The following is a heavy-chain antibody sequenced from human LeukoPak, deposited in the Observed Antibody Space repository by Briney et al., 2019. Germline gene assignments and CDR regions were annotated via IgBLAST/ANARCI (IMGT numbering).Heavy chain of an antibody. J-gene: IGHJ6*04. CDR2: ISSSGSTI. CDR3: AELGITMIGGV. CDR1: GFTFSTYE. D-gene: IGHD3-10*02. V-gene: IGHV3-48*03. Sequence: GGSLRLSCAASGFTFSTYEMNWVRQAPGKGLEWVSYISSSGSTIHYADSVKGRFTISRDNAKNSLYLQMNSLRAEDTAVYYCAELGITMIGGVWGKGTTVTISS.